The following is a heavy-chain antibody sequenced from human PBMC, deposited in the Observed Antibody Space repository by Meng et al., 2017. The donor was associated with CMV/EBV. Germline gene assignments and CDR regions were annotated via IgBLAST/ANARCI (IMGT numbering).Heavy chain of an antibody. CDR2: ISYDGSNK. V-gene: IGHV3-30*04. J-gene: IGHJ6*02. D-gene: IGHD3-3*01. CDR1: GFTFSSYA. CDR3: AREQSPGDWFGVGYYYYGMDV. Sequence: GESLKISCAASGFTFSSYAMHWVRQAPGKGLEWVAVISYDGSNKYYADSVKGRFTISRDNSKNTLYLQMNSLRAEDTAVYYCAREQSPGDWFGVGYYYYGMDVWGQGTTVTVS.